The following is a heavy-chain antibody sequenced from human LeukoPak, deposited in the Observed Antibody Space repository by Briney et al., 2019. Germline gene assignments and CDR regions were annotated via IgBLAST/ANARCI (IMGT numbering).Heavy chain of an antibody. V-gene: IGHV1-2*02. D-gene: IGHD3-22*01. CDR3: ARDRNYYDSSGQYGD. CDR1: GYTFTGYY. Sequence: ASVKVSCKASGYTFTGYYMHWVRRAPGQGLEWMGWINPNSGGTNYAQKFQGRVTMTRDTSISTAYMELSRLRSDDTAVYYCARDRNYYDSSGQYGDWGQGTLVTVSS. J-gene: IGHJ4*02. CDR2: INPNSGGT.